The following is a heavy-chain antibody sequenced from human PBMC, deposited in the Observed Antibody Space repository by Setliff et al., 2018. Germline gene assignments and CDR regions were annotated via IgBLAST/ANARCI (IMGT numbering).Heavy chain of an antibody. Sequence: PGGSLRLSCAASGFTVSSNYMTWVRQAPGKGLEWVSLIYSGGSTYYADSVKGRFTISRDNSKNTLYLQMNSLRAEDTAVYYCARDKGSAAAGTAYYYGMDVWGQGTTVTVSS. CDR1: GFTVSSNY. J-gene: IGHJ6*02. D-gene: IGHD6-13*01. CDR2: IYSGGST. CDR3: ARDKGSAAAGTAYYYGMDV. V-gene: IGHV3-66*01.